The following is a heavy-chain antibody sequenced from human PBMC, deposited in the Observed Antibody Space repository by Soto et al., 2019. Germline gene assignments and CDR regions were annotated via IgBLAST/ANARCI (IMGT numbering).Heavy chain of an antibody. D-gene: IGHD4-17*01. J-gene: IGHJ3*02. Sequence: GGSLRHSCAASGLTFSSYSMNWVRQAPGKGLEWVSYISSSSSTIYYADSVKGRFTISRDNAKNSLYLQMNSLRAEDTAVYYCARDSDYVANAFDIWGQGTMVTVSS. CDR2: ISSSSSTI. V-gene: IGHV3-48*01. CDR3: ARDSDYVANAFDI. CDR1: GLTFSSYS.